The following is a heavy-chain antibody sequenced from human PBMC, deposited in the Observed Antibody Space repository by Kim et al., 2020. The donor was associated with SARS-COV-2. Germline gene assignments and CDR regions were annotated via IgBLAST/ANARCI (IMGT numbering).Heavy chain of an antibody. CDR2: IYYSGST. D-gene: IGHD2-2*01. CDR3: ARGEIVVVPVLLGWFDP. J-gene: IGHJ5*02. Sequence: SETLSLTCTVSGGSISSGGYYWSWIRQHPGKGLEWIGYIYYSGSTYYNPSLKSRVTISVDTSKNQFSLKLSSVTAADTALYYCARGEIVVVPVLLGWFDPWGQGTLVTVSS. CDR1: GGSISSGGYY. V-gene: IGHV4-31*03.